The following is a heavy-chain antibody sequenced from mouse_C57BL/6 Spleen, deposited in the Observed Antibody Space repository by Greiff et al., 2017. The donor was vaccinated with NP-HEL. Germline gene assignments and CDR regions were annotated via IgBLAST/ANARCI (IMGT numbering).Heavy chain of an antibody. CDR3: ARHRDSSGYPYAMDY. V-gene: IGHV1-82*01. CDR2: IYPGDGDT. Sequence: QVQLQQSGPELVKPGATVKISCKASGYAFSSSWMNWVKQRPGKGLEWIGRIYPGDGDTNYNGKFKGKATLTAYKSSSTAYMQLSSLTSEDSAVYFCARHRDSSGYPYAMDYWGQGTSVTVSS. D-gene: IGHD3-2*02. CDR1: GYAFSSSW. J-gene: IGHJ4*01.